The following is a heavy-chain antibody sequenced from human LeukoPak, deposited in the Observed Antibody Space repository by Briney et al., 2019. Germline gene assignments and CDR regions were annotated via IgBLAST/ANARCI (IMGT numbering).Heavy chain of an antibody. D-gene: IGHD6-19*01. Sequence: SVKISCKASGYTFTSYGISWVRQAPGQGLEWMGWISAYNGNTNYAQKLQGRVTMTTDTSTSTAYMELRSLRSDDTAVYYCARDPSVAVAGYFDYWGQVTLLTVSS. CDR1: GYTFTSYG. CDR2: ISAYNGNT. J-gene: IGHJ4*02. CDR3: ARDPSVAVAGYFDY. V-gene: IGHV1-18*01.